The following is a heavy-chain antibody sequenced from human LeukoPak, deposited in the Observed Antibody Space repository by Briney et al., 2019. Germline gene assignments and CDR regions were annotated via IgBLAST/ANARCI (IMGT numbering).Heavy chain of an antibody. CDR1: GFTFRSYE. J-gene: IGHJ6*02. D-gene: IGHD1-1*01. CDR2: ISSSGSII. CDR3: ARDGSNWIALQNRYGMDV. Sequence: PGGSLRLSCVASGFTFRSYEMNWVRQAPGKGLEWVSYISSSGSIIYYADSAKGRFTISRDNAKNSLHLHMNSLRPEDTAVYYCARDGSNWIALQNRYGMDVWGQGTTVIVSS. V-gene: IGHV3-48*03.